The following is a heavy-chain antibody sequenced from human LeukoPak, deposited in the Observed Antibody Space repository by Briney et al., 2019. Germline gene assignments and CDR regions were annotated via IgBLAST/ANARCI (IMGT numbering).Heavy chain of an antibody. J-gene: IGHJ3*02. D-gene: IGHD3-10*01. CDR3: ARKLWFGDTGLLDAFDI. CDR1: GGSISSSSYY. V-gene: IGHV4-39*01. CDR2: IYYSGST. Sequence: PSETLSLTCTVSGGSISSSSYYWGWIRQPPGKGLEWIGSIYYSGSTYYNPSPKSRVTISVDTSKNQFSLKLSSVTAADTAVYYCARKLWFGDTGLLDAFDIWGQGTMVTVSS.